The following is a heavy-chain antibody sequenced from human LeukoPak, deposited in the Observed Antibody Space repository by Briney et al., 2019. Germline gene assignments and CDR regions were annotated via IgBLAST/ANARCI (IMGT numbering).Heavy chain of an antibody. CDR3: ARDYDSSGYPTPADY. J-gene: IGHJ4*02. CDR1: GYTSTNYY. D-gene: IGHD3-22*01. V-gene: IGHV1-46*01. CDR2: INPSGGST. Sequence: ASVKVSCKASGYTSTNYYMHWVRQAPGQGLEWMGVINPSGGSTNYAQKFQGRVTITADESTSTAYMELSSLRSEDTAVYYCARDYDSSGYPTPADYWGQGTLVTVSS.